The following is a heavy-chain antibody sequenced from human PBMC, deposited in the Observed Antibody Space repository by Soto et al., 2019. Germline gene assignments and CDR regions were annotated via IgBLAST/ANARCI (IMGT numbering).Heavy chain of an antibody. CDR1: GGTFSNYA. CDR2: IILGSA. J-gene: IGHJ4*02. Sequence: RASVKVSCKAPGGTFSNYALTWVRQAPGQGLEWMGWIILGSANYAQKFQDRLTITADGSTNISYMELTSLTSEDTARYYCARADYNSDYLLLYVDYWGQGTPVTVSS. D-gene: IGHD3-22*01. CDR3: ARADYNSDYLLLYVDY. V-gene: IGHV1-69*13.